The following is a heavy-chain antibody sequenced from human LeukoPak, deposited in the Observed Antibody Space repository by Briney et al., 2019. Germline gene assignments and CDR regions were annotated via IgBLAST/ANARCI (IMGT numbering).Heavy chain of an antibody. CDR3: ARTRRTYFDY. Sequence: SQTLSLTCTVFGGSISSGGYYWSWIRQHPGKGLEWIGYIYYSGSTYYNPSLKSRVTISVDTSKNQFSLKLSSVTAADTAVYYCARTRRTYFDYWGQGTLVTVSS. J-gene: IGHJ4*02. V-gene: IGHV4-31*03. CDR1: GGSISSGGYY. CDR2: IYYSGST.